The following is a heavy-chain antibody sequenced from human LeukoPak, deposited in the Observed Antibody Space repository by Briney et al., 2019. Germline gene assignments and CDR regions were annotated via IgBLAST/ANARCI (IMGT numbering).Heavy chain of an antibody. CDR1: GFTFSDYA. D-gene: IGHD3-9*01. V-gene: IGHV3-64D*06. CDR2: IGSSGGSA. J-gene: IGHJ5*02. Sequence: GGSLRLSCSASGFTFSDYAMHWVRQAPGKGLEYVSAIGSSGGSAYYADSVKGRFTISRDNSKNTLYLQMRSLRPEDTALYYCVKATIRYFGAWGQGTLVTVSP. CDR3: VKATIRYFGA.